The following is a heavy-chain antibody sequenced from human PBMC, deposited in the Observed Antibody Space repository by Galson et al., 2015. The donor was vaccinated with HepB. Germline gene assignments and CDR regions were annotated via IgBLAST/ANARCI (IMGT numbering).Heavy chain of an antibody. Sequence: SLRLSCAASGFTFSSYAMSWVRQAPGKGLEWVSAISGSGGSTYYADSVKGRFTISRDNSKNTLYLQMNSLRAEDTAVYYCAKVLAVAGYYFDYWGQGTLVTVSS. CDR2: ISGSGGST. CDR1: GFTFSSYA. V-gene: IGHV3-23*01. CDR3: AKVLAVAGYYFDY. D-gene: IGHD6-19*01. J-gene: IGHJ4*02.